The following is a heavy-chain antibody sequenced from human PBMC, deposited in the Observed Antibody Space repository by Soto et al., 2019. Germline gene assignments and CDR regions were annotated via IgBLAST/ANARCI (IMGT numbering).Heavy chain of an antibody. Sequence: PSETLSLTCTVSGGSISSSIYYGGWIRRPPGKGLEWIGYIYYSGSTYYNPSLKSRVTISVDTSKNQFSLKLSSVTAADTAVYYCARVRDGYNFGEPTSYFDYWGQGTLVTVSS. D-gene: IGHD5-12*01. J-gene: IGHJ4*02. V-gene: IGHV4-30-4*08. CDR2: IYYSGST. CDR1: GGSISSSIYY. CDR3: ARVRDGYNFGEPTSYFDY.